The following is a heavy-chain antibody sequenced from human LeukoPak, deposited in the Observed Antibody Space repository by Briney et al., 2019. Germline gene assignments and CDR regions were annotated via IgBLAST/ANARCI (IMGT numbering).Heavy chain of an antibody. V-gene: IGHV1-2*02. CDR1: GYTFTSYH. CDR2: INPDIGGT. Sequence: ASVKVSCTPSGYTFTSYHMHWVRQAPGQGLEWMGWINPDIGGTNYAQKFQDRVTMTRDTSISTAYMELSRLTSDDTAVYYSVRSTSGWYPHFYCWGQGTLVTGSS. D-gene: IGHD6-19*01. J-gene: IGHJ4*02. CDR3: VRSTSGWYPHFYC.